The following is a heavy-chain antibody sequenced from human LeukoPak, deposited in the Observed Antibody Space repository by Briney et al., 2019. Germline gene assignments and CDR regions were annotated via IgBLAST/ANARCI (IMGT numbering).Heavy chain of an antibody. J-gene: IGHJ3*02. CDR1: GGSISSYY. Sequence: SETLSLTCTVSGGSISSYYWGWIRQPPGKGLEWIGSIYYSGSTYYNPSLKSRVTISVDTSKNQFSLKLSSVTAADTAVYYCARLQLPDAFDIWGQGTMVTVSS. V-gene: IGHV4-39*01. CDR3: ARLQLPDAFDI. D-gene: IGHD1-7*01. CDR2: IYYSGST.